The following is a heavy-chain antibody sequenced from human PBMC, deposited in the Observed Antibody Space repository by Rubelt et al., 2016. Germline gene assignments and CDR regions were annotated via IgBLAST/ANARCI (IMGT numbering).Heavy chain of an antibody. V-gene: IGHV3-30*01. D-gene: IGHD6-19*01. CDR3: ARGRGITVTGKEDYFDY. CDR2: ISFDGSKI. Sequence: GWVAVISFDGSKIYYADSVTGRCTISRDNSKNTQYVQMNSLRPEDTAVYYCARGRGITVTGKEDYFDYWGQGTLVTVSS. J-gene: IGHJ4*02.